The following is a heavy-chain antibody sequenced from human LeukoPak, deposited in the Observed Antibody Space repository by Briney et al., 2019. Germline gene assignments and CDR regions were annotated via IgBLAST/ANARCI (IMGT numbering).Heavy chain of an antibody. CDR2: ISWDGGST. J-gene: IGHJ4*02. CDR1: GFTFDDYT. CDR3: AKDGGHFWSGYFDY. V-gene: IGHV3-43*01. D-gene: IGHD3-3*02. Sequence: PGGSLRLSCAASGFTFDDYTMHWVRQAPGKGLEWVSLISWDGGSTYYADSVKGRFTISRDNSKNSLYLQMNSLRTEDTALYYCAKDGGHFWSGYFDYWGQGTLVTVSS.